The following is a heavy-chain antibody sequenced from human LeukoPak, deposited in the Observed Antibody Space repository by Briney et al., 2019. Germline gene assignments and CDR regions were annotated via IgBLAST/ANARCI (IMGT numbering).Heavy chain of an antibody. CDR2: VTGSGGGT. D-gene: IGHD6-25*01. Sequence: GGSLRLSCAASGFIFSNYAMMWVRQAPEKGLEWVSSVTGSGGGTFYADSVKGRFTISRDNSQNTLYLQMNSLGAEDTAVYYCAKGAASALVDWFDPWGQGTLVTVSS. CDR1: GFIFSNYA. J-gene: IGHJ5*02. CDR3: AKGAASALVDWFDP. V-gene: IGHV3-23*01.